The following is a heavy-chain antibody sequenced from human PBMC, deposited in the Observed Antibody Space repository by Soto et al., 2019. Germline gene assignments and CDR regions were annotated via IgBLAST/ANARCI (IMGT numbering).Heavy chain of an antibody. Sequence: QVQLVESGGGLVKPGGSLRLSCVVSGFSLGDYYMSWVRQPPGKGLEWVSYISSSGSNTYDVDSVKGRFTISRDNTKNSLFLQMNSVRVEDTAVYYCARVVGRRFLDYWGQGTLVTVSS. V-gene: IGHV3-11*01. CDR1: GFSLGDYY. D-gene: IGHD1-1*01. CDR2: ISSSGSNT. J-gene: IGHJ4*02. CDR3: ARVVGRRFLDY.